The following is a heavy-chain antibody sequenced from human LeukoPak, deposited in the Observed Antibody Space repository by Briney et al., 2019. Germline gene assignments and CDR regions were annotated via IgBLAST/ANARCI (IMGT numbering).Heavy chain of an antibody. J-gene: IGHJ4*02. D-gene: IGHD5-24*01. Sequence: SVKVSCKASGGTFSSYAISWVRQAPGQGLEWMGGIIPIFGTANYAQKFQGRVTITADESTSTAYMELSSLRSEDTAVYYCARTGWLQSDPFDSWGQGTLVTVSS. CDR3: ARTGWLQSDPFDS. V-gene: IGHV1-69*13. CDR2: IIPIFGTA. CDR1: GGTFSSYA.